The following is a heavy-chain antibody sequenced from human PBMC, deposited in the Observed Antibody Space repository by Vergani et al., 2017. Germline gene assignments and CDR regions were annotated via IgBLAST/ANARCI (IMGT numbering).Heavy chain of an antibody. CDR2: ISYDGSEK. CDR3: VREGFREYGSSASCLGDY. J-gene: IGHJ4*02. CDR1: GLTFTGYA. D-gene: IGHD2-2*01. Sequence: QVQLVESGGGVVQPGRSLRLSCTASGLTFTGYALDWVRQAPGKGLEWVALISYDGSEKYYADSVKGRFTISRDDSKNTVYLQMNSLRADDTAVYFCVREGFREYGSSASCLGDYWGQGSQVTVSS. V-gene: IGHV3-30-3*01.